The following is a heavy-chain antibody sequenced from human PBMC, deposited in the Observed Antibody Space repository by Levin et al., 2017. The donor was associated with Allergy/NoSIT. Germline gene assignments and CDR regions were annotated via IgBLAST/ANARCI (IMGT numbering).Heavy chain of an antibody. D-gene: IGHD6-13*01. CDR1: GGSISSSSYY. J-gene: IGHJ3*02. Sequence: SQTLSLTCTVSGGSISSSSYYWGWIRQPPGKGLEWIGSIYYSGSTYYNPSLKSRVTISVDTSKNQFSLKLSSVTAADTAVYYCARLESSSWPPDVAFDIWGQGTMVTVSS. CDR2: IYYSGST. V-gene: IGHV4-39*01. CDR3: ARLESSSWPPDVAFDI.